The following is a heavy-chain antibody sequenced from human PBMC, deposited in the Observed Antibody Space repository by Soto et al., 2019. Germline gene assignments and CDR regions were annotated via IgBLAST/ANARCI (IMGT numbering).Heavy chain of an antibody. J-gene: IGHJ6*03. CDR3: ARGGSAAAGYYSHMDV. V-gene: IGHV1-2*04. CDR2: INPNSGGT. Sequence: ASVKVSCKASGYTFTGYYMHWVRQAPGQGLEWMGWINPNSGGTNYAQKFQGWVTMTRDTSISTAYMELSRLRSDDTAVYYCARGGSAAAGYYSHMDVWGKGTTVTVSS. CDR1: GYTFTGYY. D-gene: IGHD6-13*01.